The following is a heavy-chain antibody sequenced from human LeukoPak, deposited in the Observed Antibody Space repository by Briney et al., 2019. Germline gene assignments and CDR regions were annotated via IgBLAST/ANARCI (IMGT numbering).Heavy chain of an antibody. J-gene: IGHJ4*02. CDR1: GFTFSSYA. D-gene: IGHD2-2*01. CDR3: AKDLVVVPAASECDY. CDR2: ISGSGGST. V-gene: IGHV3-23*01. Sequence: PGGSLRLSCAASGFTFSSYAMSWVRQAPGKGLEWVSAISGSGGSTYYADSVKGRFTISRDNSKNTLYLQMNSLRAEDTAVYYCAKDLVVVPAASECDYWGQGTLVTVSS.